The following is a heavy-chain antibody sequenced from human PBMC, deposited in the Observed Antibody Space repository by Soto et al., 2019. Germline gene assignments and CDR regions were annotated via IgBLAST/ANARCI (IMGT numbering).Heavy chain of an antibody. CDR2: TSYDGNNE. CDR1: GFTFSSYG. V-gene: IGHV3-30*18. D-gene: IGHD6-13*01. J-gene: IGHJ6*02. Sequence: HPGGSLRLSCAASGFTFSSYGMHWVRQAPGKGLEWVAVTSYDGNNEYYADSVKGRFTISRDNSKNTLYLQMNSLRAEDTAVYYCAKDRSAATGPSSSGMDVWGQGTTVTLSS. CDR3: AKDRSAATGPSSSGMDV.